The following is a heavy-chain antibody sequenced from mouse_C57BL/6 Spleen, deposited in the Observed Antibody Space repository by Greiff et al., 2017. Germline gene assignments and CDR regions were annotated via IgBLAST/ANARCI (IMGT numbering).Heavy chain of an antibody. V-gene: IGHV1-63*01. CDR1: GYTFTNYW. J-gene: IGHJ1*03. Sequence: VQLQQSGAELVRPGTSVKMSCKASGYTFTNYWIGWAKQRPGHGLEWIGDIYPGGGYTNYNEKFKGKATLTADKSSSTAYMQFSSLTSEDSAIYYCARLPFGYFDVWGTGTTVTVSS. CDR2: IYPGGGYT. D-gene: IGHD5-1*01. CDR3: ARLPFGYFDV.